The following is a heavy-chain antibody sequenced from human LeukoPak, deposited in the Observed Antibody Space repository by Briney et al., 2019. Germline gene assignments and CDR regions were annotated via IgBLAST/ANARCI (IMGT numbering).Heavy chain of an antibody. J-gene: IGHJ4*02. V-gene: IGHV1-69*05. CDR3: ARERSAALDY. CDR2: IIPIFGTA. D-gene: IGHD2-2*01. Sequence: SVKVSCKASGYTFTSYGISWVRQAPGQGLEWMGGIIPIFGTANYAQKFQGRVTITTDESTSTAYMELSSLRSEDTAVYYCARERSAALDYWGQGTLVTVSS. CDR1: GYTFTSYG.